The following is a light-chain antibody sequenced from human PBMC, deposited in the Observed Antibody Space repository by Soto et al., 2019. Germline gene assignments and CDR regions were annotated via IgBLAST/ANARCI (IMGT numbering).Light chain of an antibody. V-gene: IGLV2-14*01. CDR2: EVT. Sequence: QSVLTQPASVSGSPGQSIAISCTGTSSDVGGYDYVSWYQQQPDKAPKLMIYEVTKRPSGVSNRFSGSKSGNTASLTISGLQAEVEADYYCFLHTSGSTRVFRTWPKVTV. CDR3: FLHTSGSTRV. CDR1: SSDVGGYDY. J-gene: IGLJ1*01.